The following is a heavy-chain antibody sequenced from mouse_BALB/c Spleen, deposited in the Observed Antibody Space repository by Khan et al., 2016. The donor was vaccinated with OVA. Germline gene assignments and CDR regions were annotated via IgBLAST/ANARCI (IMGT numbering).Heavy chain of an antibody. J-gene: IGHJ3*01. V-gene: IGHV1-4*01. CDR1: GYTFTSYT. Sequence: QVQLKQSGAELARPGASVKMSCKASGYTFTSYTISWLKLRLGKGLDWFGYFNPNNGYTNYNQNFKDKVTFTPDKSSTPPYMQLRTLTPKDTAAFNCVRDEAYYRNGGCFANWGLGTLVTVSA. CDR3: VRDEAYYRNGGCFAN. CDR2: FNPNNGYT. D-gene: IGHD2-14*01.